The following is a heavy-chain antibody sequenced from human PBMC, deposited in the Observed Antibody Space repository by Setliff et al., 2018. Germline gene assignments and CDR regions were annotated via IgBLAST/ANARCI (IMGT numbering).Heavy chain of an antibody. J-gene: IGHJ3*02. D-gene: IGHD3-10*01. CDR1: GYTFTSYD. V-gene: IGHV1-8*01. Sequence: ASVKVTCKASGYTFTSYDINWVRQATGQGLEWMGWMNPNSGNTGYAQKFQGRVTMTRSTSISTAYMELSSLRSEDTAVYYCARVQGGWVGESITNHAFDIWGQGTMVTVSS. CDR3: ARVQGGWVGESITNHAFDI. CDR2: MNPNSGNT.